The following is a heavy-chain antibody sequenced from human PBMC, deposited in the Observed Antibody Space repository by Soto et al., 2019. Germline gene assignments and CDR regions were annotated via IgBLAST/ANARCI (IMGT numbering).Heavy chain of an antibody. J-gene: IGHJ2*01. V-gene: IGHV1-2*02. CDR2: INPNTGGI. CDR3: ARDPTTSNWTFDL. Sequence: QVQLVQSGAEVKKPGASVKVSCKASGYSFTAYYMHWVRQAPGQGLEWMGSINPNTGGIKFAQKFQGRVTMTRDTSISTAYMELTGLTSDATAVYYCARDPTTSNWTFDLWGRGTLVTVSS. CDR1: GYSFTAYY.